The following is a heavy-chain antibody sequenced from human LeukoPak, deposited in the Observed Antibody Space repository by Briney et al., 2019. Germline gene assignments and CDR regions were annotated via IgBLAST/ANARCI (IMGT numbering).Heavy chain of an antibody. CDR1: GFTFSSYG. D-gene: IGHD1-26*01. Sequence: PGGPLRLSWAPSGFTFSSYGMHWVRQPPGKGLEWVTVISYDGSNKYYADSVKGRFTISRDNSKNTLYLEMNSLTAEDTAVYYCAKTRGTYNAYYYYMDVWGKGTTVTVSS. CDR2: ISYDGSNK. J-gene: IGHJ6*03. V-gene: IGHV3-30*18. CDR3: AKTRGTYNAYYYYMDV.